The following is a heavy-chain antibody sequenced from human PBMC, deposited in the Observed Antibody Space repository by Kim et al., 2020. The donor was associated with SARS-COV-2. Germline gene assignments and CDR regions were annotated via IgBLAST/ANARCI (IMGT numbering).Heavy chain of an antibody. Sequence: GGSLRLSCAASGFTFSSYAMSWVRQAPGKGLEWVSAISGSGGSTYYADSVKGRFTISRDNSKNTLYLQMNSLRAEDTAVYYCAKHPITMVRAAPYYYMDVWGKGTTVTVSS. CDR3: AKHPITMVRAAPYYYMDV. V-gene: IGHV3-23*01. J-gene: IGHJ6*03. CDR2: ISGSGGST. CDR1: GFTFSSYA. D-gene: IGHD3-10*01.